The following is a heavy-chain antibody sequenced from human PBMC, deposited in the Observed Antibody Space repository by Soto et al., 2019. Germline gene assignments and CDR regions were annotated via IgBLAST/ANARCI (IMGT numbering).Heavy chain of an antibody. CDR3: ARGGRGYSYGFRGFGFDP. Sequence: SETLSLTCAVSGYSISSNHYWGWIRQPQGKGLEWIGYIYYSGSTNYNPSLKSRVTISVDTSKNQFSLKLSSVTAADTAVYYCARGGRGYSYGFRGFGFDPWGQGTLVTVSS. CDR1: GYSISSNHY. V-gene: IGHV4-59*11. J-gene: IGHJ5*02. D-gene: IGHD5-18*01. CDR2: IYYSGST.